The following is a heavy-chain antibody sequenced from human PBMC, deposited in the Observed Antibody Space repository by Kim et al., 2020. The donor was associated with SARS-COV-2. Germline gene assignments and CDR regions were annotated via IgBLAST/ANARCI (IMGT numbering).Heavy chain of an antibody. V-gene: IGHV4-59*08. J-gene: IGHJ4*02. CDR1: GGSISSYF. CDR3: AGHASALGYFDY. D-gene: IGHD3-16*01. CDR2: IYYSGST. Sequence: SETLSLTCTVSGGSISSYFWSWIRQPPGKGLEWIGYIYYSGSTNYNPSLKSRITISVNTSKNQFSLKLSTVTAADTAGYYCAGHASALGYFDYWGQGTLVTVSS.